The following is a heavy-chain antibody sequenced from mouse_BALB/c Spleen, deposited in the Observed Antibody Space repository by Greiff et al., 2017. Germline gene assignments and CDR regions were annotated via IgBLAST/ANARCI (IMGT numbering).Heavy chain of an antibody. D-gene: IGHD3-2*01. CDR3: NARQLGDYYAMDY. V-gene: IGHV14-4*02. CDR1: GFNIKDYY. CDR2: IDPENGDT. J-gene: IGHJ4*01. Sequence: EVQLQQSGAELVRSGASVKLSCTASGFNIKDYYMHWVKQRPEQGLEWIGWIDPENGDTEYAPKFQGKATMTADTSSNTAYLQLSSLTSEDTAVYYCNARQLGDYYAMDYWGQGTSVTVSS.